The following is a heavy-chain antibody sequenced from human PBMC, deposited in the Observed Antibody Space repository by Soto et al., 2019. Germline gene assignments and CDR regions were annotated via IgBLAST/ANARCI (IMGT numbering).Heavy chain of an antibody. CDR1: GGTFSSYT. Sequence: SVKVSCKASGGTFSSYTISWVRQAPGQGLEWMGRIIPILGTANYAQKFQGRVTITADESTSTAYMELSSLRSEDTAVYYCARDPAVAGPWEYSWFDPWGQGTLVTVSS. D-gene: IGHD6-19*01. CDR2: IIPILGTA. V-gene: IGHV1-69*08. J-gene: IGHJ5*02. CDR3: ARDPAVAGPWEYSWFDP.